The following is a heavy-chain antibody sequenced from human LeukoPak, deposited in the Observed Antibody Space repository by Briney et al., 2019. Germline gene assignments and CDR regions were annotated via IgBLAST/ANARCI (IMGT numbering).Heavy chain of an antibody. D-gene: IGHD6-13*01. J-gene: IGHJ4*02. V-gene: IGHV4-39*07. CDR3: ATVAAAGTDDY. Sequence: SETLSLTCTVSGGSIRNSSYYWGWIRQPPGKGLEWIGEINHSGSTNYNPSLKSRVTISVDTSKNQFSLKLSSVTAADTAVYYCATVAAAGTDDYWGQGTLVTVSS. CDR1: GGSIRNSSYY. CDR2: INHSGST.